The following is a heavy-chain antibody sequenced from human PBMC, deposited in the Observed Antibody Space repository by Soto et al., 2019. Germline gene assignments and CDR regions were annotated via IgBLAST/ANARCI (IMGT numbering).Heavy chain of an antibody. Sequence: QITLKESGPTLVKPTQTITLTCTLSGFSLSTSGVGVGWIRQPPGKALEWLALIYWDDDKRYSPSLKSRLTITKDTSKNQVVLTMTNMDPVDTATYYCAHTDPHILTGYNRVAEANDVFDIWGQGTMVTVSS. D-gene: IGHD3-9*01. CDR2: IYWDDDK. CDR3: AHTDPHILTGYNRVAEANDVFDI. V-gene: IGHV2-5*02. J-gene: IGHJ3*02. CDR1: GFSLSTSGVG.